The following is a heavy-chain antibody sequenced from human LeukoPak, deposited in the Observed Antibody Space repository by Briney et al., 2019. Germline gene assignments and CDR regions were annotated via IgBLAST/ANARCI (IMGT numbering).Heavy chain of an antibody. CDR2: IYTSGST. J-gene: IGHJ6*03. D-gene: IGHD4-11*01. Sequence: PPETLSLTRTVSGGSISSYYWSWIRQPPGKGLEWIGYIYTSGSTNYNPSLKSRVTISVDTSKNQFSLKLSSVTAADTAVYYCASTTRTVTGLYYYYHYMDVWGKGTTVTVSS. V-gene: IGHV4-4*09. CDR1: GGSISSYY. CDR3: ASTTRTVTGLYYYYHYMDV.